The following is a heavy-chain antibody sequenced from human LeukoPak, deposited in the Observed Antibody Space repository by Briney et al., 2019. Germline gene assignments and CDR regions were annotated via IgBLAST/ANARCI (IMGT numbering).Heavy chain of an antibody. Sequence: GGSLRLSCAASGITFGNNWMHWVRQGPGKGLVWISRINSDGGGAIYADSVKGRFTVSRDNAKNTLYLQMNSLRAEDTAVYYCARDVPHNWFDTWGQGTLVTVSS. J-gene: IGHJ5*02. CDR3: ARDVPHNWFDT. CDR2: INSDGGGA. V-gene: IGHV3-74*01. CDR1: GITFGNNW.